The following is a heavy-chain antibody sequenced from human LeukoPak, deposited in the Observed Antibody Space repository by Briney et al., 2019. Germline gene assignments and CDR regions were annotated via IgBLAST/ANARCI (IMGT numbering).Heavy chain of an antibody. CDR3: ARESGYAVGDF. Sequence: GGSLRLSCAASGFHVITYYMNWVRQAPGKGLEWASVIYSDFRTYYADSVTGRFIISKDTSKNTLYLQMNNLRADDTAVYYCARESGYAVGDFWGQGTLVTVSS. D-gene: IGHD5-12*01. J-gene: IGHJ4*02. CDR2: IYSDFRT. CDR1: GFHVITYY. V-gene: IGHV3-53*01.